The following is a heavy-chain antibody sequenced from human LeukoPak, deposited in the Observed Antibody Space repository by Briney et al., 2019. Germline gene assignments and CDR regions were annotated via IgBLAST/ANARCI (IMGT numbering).Heavy chain of an antibody. CDR3: ARGSMVKANDY. Sequence: GTSLRLSCAASGFAFNSNAMHWVRQAPGKGLEWVAVISYDGSNKYYADSVKGRFTISRDNSKNTLYLQMNSLRVEDTAVYYCARGSMVKANDYWGQGTLLTVSS. J-gene: IGHJ4*02. D-gene: IGHD5-18*01. CDR1: GFAFNSNA. CDR2: ISYDGSNK. V-gene: IGHV3-30-3*01.